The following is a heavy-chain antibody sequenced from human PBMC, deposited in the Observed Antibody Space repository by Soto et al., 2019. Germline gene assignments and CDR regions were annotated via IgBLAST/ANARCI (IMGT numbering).Heavy chain of an antibody. CDR3: ARTQGIRREHPPDY. D-gene: IGHD1-20*01. J-gene: IGHJ4*02. CDR1: GYTFTSYG. CDR2: ISAYNGNT. V-gene: IGHV1-18*01. Sequence: ASVKVSGKASGYTFTSYGISWVRQAPGQGLEWMGWISAYNGNTNYAQKLQGRVTMTTDTSTSTAYMELRSLRSDDTAVYYCARTQGIRREHPPDYWGQGTLVTVSS.